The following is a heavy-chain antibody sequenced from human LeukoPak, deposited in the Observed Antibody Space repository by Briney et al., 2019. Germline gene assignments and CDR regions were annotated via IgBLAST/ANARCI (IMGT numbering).Heavy chain of an antibody. CDR1: GFTFSDYY. J-gene: IGHJ5*02. CDR3: ARALGEVLNP. D-gene: IGHD1-26*01. CDR2: IYTSGST. V-gene: IGHV4-4*07. Sequence: LRLSCAASGFTFSDYYMSWIRQPAGKGLEWIGRIYTSGSTNYNPSLKSRVTISVDTSKNQFSLKLSSVTAADTAVYYCARALGEVLNPWGQGTLVTVSS.